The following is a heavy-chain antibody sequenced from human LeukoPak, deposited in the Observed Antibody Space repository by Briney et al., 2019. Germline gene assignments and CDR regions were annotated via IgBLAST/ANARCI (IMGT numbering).Heavy chain of an antibody. CDR3: ARDRQQLVRGDYFDY. CDR2: IYYSGST. Sequence: SETLSLTCTVSGGSISSSYYYWGWIRQPPGKGLEWIGSIYYSGSTYYNLSLKSPVTISVDTSKNQFSLKLSSVTAADTAVYYCARDRQQLVRGDYFDYWGQGTLVTVSS. D-gene: IGHD6-13*01. V-gene: IGHV4-39*07. CDR1: GGSISSSYYY. J-gene: IGHJ4*02.